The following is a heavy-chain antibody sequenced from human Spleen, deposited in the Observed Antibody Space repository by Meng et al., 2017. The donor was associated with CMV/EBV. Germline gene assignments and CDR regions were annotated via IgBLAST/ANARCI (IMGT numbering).Heavy chain of an antibody. CDR1: GFTFSISP. V-gene: IGHV3-30*02. D-gene: IGHD3-3*01. CDR3: ARDYLTIGDY. J-gene: IGHJ4*02. Sequence: GGSLRLSCAASGFTFSISPMHWVRQAPGKGLEWVAFIRSDGTNQYYADSVKGRFTISRDNSKNTLYLQMDSLRAEDTAVYYCARDYLTIGDYWGQGTLVTVSS. CDR2: IRSDGTNQ.